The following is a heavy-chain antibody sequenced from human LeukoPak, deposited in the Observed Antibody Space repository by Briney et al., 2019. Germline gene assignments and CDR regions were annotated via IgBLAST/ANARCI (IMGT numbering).Heavy chain of an antibody. D-gene: IGHD3-22*01. CDR1: GGSISSSSYY. CDR3: ARLYYDSSGYYQICYFDY. Sequence: SETLSLTCTVSGGSISSSSYYWGWIRQPPGKGLEWIGSIYYSGRTYYNPSLKTRVTISVDTSKNQFSLNLSSVTAADTAVYYCARLYYDSSGYYQICYFDYWGQGTLATVSS. CDR2: IYYSGRT. V-gene: IGHV4-39*01. J-gene: IGHJ4*02.